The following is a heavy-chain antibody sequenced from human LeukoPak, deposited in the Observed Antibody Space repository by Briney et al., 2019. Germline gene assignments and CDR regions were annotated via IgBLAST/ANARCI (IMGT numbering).Heavy chain of an antibody. J-gene: IGHJ4*02. Sequence: PSETLSLTCTVSGGSISSGSYYWSWIRQPAGKGLEWIGRIYTSGSTNYNPSLKSRVTMSVNTSKNQFSLKLSSVTAADTAVYYCARTPRRAYCSGGSCYGKFDYWGQGTLVTVSS. D-gene: IGHD2-15*01. CDR3: ARTPRRAYCSGGSCYGKFDY. V-gene: IGHV4-61*02. CDR2: IYTSGST. CDR1: GGSISSGSYY.